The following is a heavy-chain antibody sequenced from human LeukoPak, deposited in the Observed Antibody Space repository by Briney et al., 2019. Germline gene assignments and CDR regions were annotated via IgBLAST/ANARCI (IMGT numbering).Heavy chain of an antibody. V-gene: IGHV1-69*05. CDR1: GGTFSSYA. Sequence: GASVKVSCRASGGTFSSYAISWVRDAPGQGLEWIVCIIPIFGTANSALKFPGRVTITTDESTSTAYMALNSLRYEDTAAYYYARDSSGYYPSNWGQGTLVTVSS. CDR2: IIPIFGTA. CDR3: ARDSSGYYPSN. J-gene: IGHJ4*02. D-gene: IGHD3-22*01.